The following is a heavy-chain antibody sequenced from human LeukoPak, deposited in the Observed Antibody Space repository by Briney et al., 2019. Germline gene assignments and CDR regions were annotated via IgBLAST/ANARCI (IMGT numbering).Heavy chain of an antibody. CDR2: IGGSGANT. CDR3: ARSTYSNGWRDY. Sequence: QPGGSLRLSCAASGFTFSSYAMTWVRQAPGKGLEWASSIGGSGANTYYAVSVKGRFTISRDNFKNTLYLQMNSLRAEDTAVYYCARSTYSNGWRDYWGQGTLDTVSS. D-gene: IGHD6-19*01. CDR1: GFTFSSYA. J-gene: IGHJ4*02. V-gene: IGHV3-23*01.